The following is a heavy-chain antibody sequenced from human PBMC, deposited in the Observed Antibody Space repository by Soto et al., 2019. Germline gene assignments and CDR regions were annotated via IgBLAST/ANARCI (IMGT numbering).Heavy chain of an antibody. CDR2: INVGNGNT. J-gene: IGHJ5*02. CDR3: ARAGYCSGGTCYPNWFDP. D-gene: IGHD2-15*01. V-gene: IGHV1-3*01. CDR1: GYTFTSYA. Sequence: ASVKVSCKASGYTFTSYAVHWVRQAPGQRLEWMGWINVGNGNTKFSERFQDRVTVTRDTSANTAYMEMSSLRSEDTAVYYCARAGYCSGGTCYPNWFDPWGQGTLVTVS.